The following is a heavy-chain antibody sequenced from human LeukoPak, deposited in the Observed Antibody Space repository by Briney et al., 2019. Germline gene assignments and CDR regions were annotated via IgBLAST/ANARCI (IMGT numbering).Heavy chain of an antibody. CDR1: GFTFSNAW. CDR2: IKSKTDGGAT. CDR3: TTYTVGSTTSHFDY. D-gene: IGHD1-26*01. Sequence: GGSLRLSSAASGFTFSNAWMSWARQAPGKGLEWVGRIKSKTDGGATDCAAPVKGRFTISRDDSKSTLYLQMNSLKTEDTAVYYCTTYTVGSTTSHFDYWGQGTLVTVSS. J-gene: IGHJ4*02. V-gene: IGHV3-15*01.